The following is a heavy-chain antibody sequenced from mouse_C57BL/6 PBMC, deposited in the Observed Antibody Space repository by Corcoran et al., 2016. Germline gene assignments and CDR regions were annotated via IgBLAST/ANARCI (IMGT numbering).Heavy chain of an antibody. CDR1: GYTFTDYY. CDR3: ARSGGSSSFAY. CDR2: IYPGSGNT. Sequence: QVQLKQSGAELVRPGASVKLSCKASGYTFTDYYINWVKQRPGQGLEWIARIYPGSGNTYYNEKFKGKATLTAEKSSSTAYMQLSSLTSEDSAVYFCARSGGSSSFAYWGQGTLVTVSA. D-gene: IGHD1-1*01. J-gene: IGHJ3*01. V-gene: IGHV1-76*01.